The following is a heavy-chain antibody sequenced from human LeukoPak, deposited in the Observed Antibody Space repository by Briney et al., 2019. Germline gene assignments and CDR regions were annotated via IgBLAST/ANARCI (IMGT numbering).Heavy chain of an antibody. CDR2: IKPDGSEK. CDR1: GLTSSSCF. CDR3: ASGGYNWNRLDY. J-gene: IGHJ4*02. Sequence: GGSLRLSCAASGLTSSSCFMTWVRRTPGKGLEWVANIKPDGSEKYYMDSVKGRFTISRDNAKNSVYLQMNSLRAEDTAVYYCASGGYNWNRLDYWGQGTLVTVSS. D-gene: IGHD1-20*01. V-gene: IGHV3-7*01.